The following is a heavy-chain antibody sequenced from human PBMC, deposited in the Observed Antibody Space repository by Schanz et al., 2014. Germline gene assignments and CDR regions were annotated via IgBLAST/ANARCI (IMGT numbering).Heavy chain of an antibody. CDR1: GFTFRSYG. J-gene: IGHJ3*02. CDR2: ISYDGSSK. D-gene: IGHD3-10*01. CDR3: ARGIITMVRGGDVGAFDM. V-gene: IGHV3-33*01. Sequence: QVQLVESGGGVVQPGRSLRLSCAAPGFTFRSYGMHWVRQAPGKGLEWVALISYDGSSKNHADSVQGRFTISRDNSNNALYLQMDRLRAEDTAVYYCARGIITMVRGGDVGAFDMWGQGTMVTVSS.